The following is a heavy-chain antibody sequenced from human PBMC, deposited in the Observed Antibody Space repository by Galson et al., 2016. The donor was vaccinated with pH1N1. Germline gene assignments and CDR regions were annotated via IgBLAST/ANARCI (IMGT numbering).Heavy chain of an antibody. CDR2: IYYSGTT. Sequence: TLSLTCTVSGDSINRNYWSWIRQPPGKGLEWIGYIYYSGTTSYNPSLKSRITISVDSSQGPFSLKLTSVTAADTAVYYCARGGGDLDSWGQGTLVTVSS. CDR3: ARGGGDLDS. J-gene: IGHJ4*02. V-gene: IGHV4-59*01. CDR1: GDSINRNY. D-gene: IGHD2-21*02.